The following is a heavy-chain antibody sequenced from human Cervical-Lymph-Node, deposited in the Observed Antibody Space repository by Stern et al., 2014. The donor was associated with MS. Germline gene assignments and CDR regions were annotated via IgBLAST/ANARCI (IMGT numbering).Heavy chain of an antibody. CDR2: ISTSSRTI. CDR1: GSTFSRYS. J-gene: IGHJ3*02. CDR3: ATARSSSAVDAFDI. Sequence: EMQLVESGGGLAQPWGSLRLTCAASGSTFSRYSMNWVRQAPGKGLQCVSYISTSSRTIYYADSVKGRFTISRDNAKNSLYLLMNSLRAEDTAVYYCATARSSSAVDAFDIWGQGTMVTVSS. D-gene: IGHD6-19*01. V-gene: IGHV3-48*01.